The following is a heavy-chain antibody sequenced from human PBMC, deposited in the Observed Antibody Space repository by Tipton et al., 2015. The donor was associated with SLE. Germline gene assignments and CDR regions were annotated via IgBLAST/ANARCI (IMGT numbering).Heavy chain of an antibody. J-gene: IGHJ4*02. CDR2: IYSVGST. CDR1: GFTVSSNY. CDR3: ARVWLQLPY. V-gene: IGHV3-53*05. Sequence: SLRLSCAASGFTVSSNYMSWVRQAPGKGLVLVSVIYSVGSTYYADSVKGRFTISRDNSKNTLYLQMNSIRAEDTAVYYCARVWLQLPYWGQGHLVTVSS. D-gene: IGHD5-24*01.